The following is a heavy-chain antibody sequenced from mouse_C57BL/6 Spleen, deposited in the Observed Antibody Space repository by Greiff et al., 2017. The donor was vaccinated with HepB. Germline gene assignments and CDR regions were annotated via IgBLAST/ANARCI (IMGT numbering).Heavy chain of an antibody. D-gene: IGHD1-1*01. CDR3: AIITTVVDWYFDV. J-gene: IGHJ1*03. V-gene: IGHV3-6*01. CDR1: GYSITSGYY. CDR2: ISYDGSN. Sequence: EVHLVESGPGLVKPSQSLSLTCSVTGYSITSGYYWNWIRQFPGNKLEWMGYISYDGSNNYNPSLKNRISITRDTSKNQFFLKLNSVTTEDTATYYCAIITTVVDWYFDVWGTGTTVTVSS.